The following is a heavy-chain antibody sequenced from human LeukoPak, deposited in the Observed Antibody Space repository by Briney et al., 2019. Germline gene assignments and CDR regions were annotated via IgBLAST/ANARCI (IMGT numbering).Heavy chain of an antibody. Sequence: SLKDSSMASRGTFTIYAISCVPQAPGEGLEWMGHIIAIFGTANYTQKFQSSVTLSTDASTSTAYIYMCSLRSPDTAVFYCARGHGSDNGFDPWGQGTLVTVSS. CDR1: RGTFTIYA. V-gene: IGHV1-69*05. D-gene: IGHD6-25*01. CDR2: IIAIFGTA. J-gene: IGHJ5*02. CDR3: ARGHGSDNGFDP.